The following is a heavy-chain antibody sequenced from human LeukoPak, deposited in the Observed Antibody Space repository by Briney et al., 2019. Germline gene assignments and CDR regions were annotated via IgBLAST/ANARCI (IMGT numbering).Heavy chain of an antibody. CDR2: ISGSGSTT. Sequence: GGSLRFSCAASGFTFSSYGMHWVGQAPGKGLEWVSTISGSGSTTSYAASVKGRFTLPRDNSKTTLYLQMSSLRAEDTAVYYCAKVGDYSGSGKYSTFDYWGQGTLVTVSS. J-gene: IGHJ4*02. V-gene: IGHV3-23*01. CDR1: GFTFSSYG. D-gene: IGHD3-10*01. CDR3: AKVGDYSGSGKYSTFDY.